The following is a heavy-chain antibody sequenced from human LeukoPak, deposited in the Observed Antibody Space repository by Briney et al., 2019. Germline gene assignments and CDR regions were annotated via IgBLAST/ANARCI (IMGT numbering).Heavy chain of an antibody. V-gene: IGHV5-51*01. Sequence: GESLKISCKGSGYTFSSYWIGWVRQMPGKGLEWMGIIYPGDSDTRYSPSFEGQVTISADKSISTDYLQWSSLKDSDTAMYYCANGYGSSWGSFAYWGQGTLVTVSS. J-gene: IGHJ4*02. CDR3: ANGYGSSWGSFAY. CDR1: GYTFSSYW. D-gene: IGHD6-13*01. CDR2: IYPGDSDT.